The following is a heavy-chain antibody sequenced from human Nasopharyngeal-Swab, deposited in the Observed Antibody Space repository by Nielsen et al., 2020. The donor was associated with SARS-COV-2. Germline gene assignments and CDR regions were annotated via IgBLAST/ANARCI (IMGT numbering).Heavy chain of an antibody. J-gene: IGHJ4*02. CDR3: ARGIGGIAAPFFDY. CDR2: INAGNGNT. V-gene: IGHV1-3*01. D-gene: IGHD6-13*01. CDR1: GYTFNTYA. Sequence: ASVKVSCKASGYTFNTYAMHWLRQAPGQRLEWMGWINAGNGNTEYSQKFQGRVTITRDTSASTAYMELSSLRSEDTAVYYCARGIGGIAAPFFDYWGREPWSPSPQ.